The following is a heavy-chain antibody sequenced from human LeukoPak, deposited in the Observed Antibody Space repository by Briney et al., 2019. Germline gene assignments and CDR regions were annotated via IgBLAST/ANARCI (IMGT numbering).Heavy chain of an antibody. Sequence: ASVKVSCKASGGTFSSYAISWVRQAPGQGLEWMGGIIPIFGTANYARKFQGRVTITADESTSTAYMELSSLRSEDTAVYYCARGDSDYYDSSGYSQFDYWGQGTLVTVSS. V-gene: IGHV1-69*13. CDR2: IIPIFGTA. CDR1: GGTFSSYA. D-gene: IGHD3-22*01. J-gene: IGHJ4*02. CDR3: ARGDSDYYDSSGYSQFDY.